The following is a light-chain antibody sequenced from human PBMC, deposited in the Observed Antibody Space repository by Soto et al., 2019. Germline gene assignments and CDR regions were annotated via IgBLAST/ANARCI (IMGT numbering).Light chain of an antibody. CDR1: QSISSY. CDR3: QQSYSTPPT. J-gene: IGKJ1*01. V-gene: IGKV1-39*01. CDR2: AAS. Sequence: DIQMTQSPSSLSASVGDRFTITCLASQSISSYLNCYQHKPGKAPKLLIYAASSLQSGVPSRFSGSGSGTDFTLTISSLQPEDFATYYCQQSYSTPPTFGQGTKVDI.